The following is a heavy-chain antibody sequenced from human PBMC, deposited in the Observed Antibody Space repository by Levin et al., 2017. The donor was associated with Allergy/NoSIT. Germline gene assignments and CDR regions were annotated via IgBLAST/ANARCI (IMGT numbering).Heavy chain of an antibody. CDR3: ASGPDALDF. CDR2: IYTNGMT. V-gene: IGHV4-4*07. CDR1: GGSISTRY. J-gene: IGHJ6*02. Sequence: SQTLSLTCTVSGGSISTRYWAWVRQSAGKGLEWIGRIYTNGMTNYNPSLKSRVIISVDTAKAQFSLRVTSLTAADPAVYYCASGPDALDFWGQGTTVTVSS.